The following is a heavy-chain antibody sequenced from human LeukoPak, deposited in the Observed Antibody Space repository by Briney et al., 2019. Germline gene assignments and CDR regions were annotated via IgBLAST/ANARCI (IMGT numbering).Heavy chain of an antibody. V-gene: IGHV1-69*13. D-gene: IGHD6-6*01. J-gene: IGHJ3*02. CDR3: ARLNLSSSSEYDAFDI. CDR1: GGTFSSYA. Sequence: SVKVSCKASGGTFSSYAISWVRQAPGQGLEWMGGIIPIFGTANYAQKFQGRVTITADESTSTAYMELSSLRSEDTAVYYCARLNLSSSSEYDAFDIWGQGTVVTVSS. CDR2: IIPIFGTA.